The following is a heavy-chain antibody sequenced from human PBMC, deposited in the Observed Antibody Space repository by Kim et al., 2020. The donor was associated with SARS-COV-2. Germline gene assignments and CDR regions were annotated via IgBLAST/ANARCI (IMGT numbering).Heavy chain of an antibody. CDR3: ARDRAGPRNYYYGMDV. D-gene: IGHD6-19*01. V-gene: IGHV1-69*13. J-gene: IGHJ6*02. CDR1: GGTFSSYA. CDR2: IITIFGTA. Sequence: SVKVSCKASGGTFSSYAISWVRQAPGQGLEWMGGIITIFGTANYAQKFQGRVTITADESTSTAYMELSSLRSEDTAVYYCARDRAGPRNYYYGMDVWGQGTTVTVSS.